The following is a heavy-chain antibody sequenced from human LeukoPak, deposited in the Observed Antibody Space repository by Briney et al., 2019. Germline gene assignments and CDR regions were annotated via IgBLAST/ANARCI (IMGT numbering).Heavy chain of an antibody. J-gene: IGHJ6*02. D-gene: IGHD2-15*01. CDR1: GFTFSSYW. V-gene: IGHV3-7*01. Sequence: PGGSLRLSCAASGFTFSSYWMSWVRQAPGKGLEWVANIKQDGSEKYYVDSVKGRFTISRDNAKNSLYLQMNSLRAEDTAVYYCARDRGGGSYYYYYGIDVWGQGTTVTVSS. CDR3: ARDRGGGSYYYYYGIDV. CDR2: IKQDGSEK.